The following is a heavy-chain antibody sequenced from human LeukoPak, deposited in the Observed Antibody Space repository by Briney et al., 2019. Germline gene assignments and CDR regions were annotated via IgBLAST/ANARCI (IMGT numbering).Heavy chain of an antibody. D-gene: IGHD1-7*01. CDR2: VLYDGKNK. Sequence: GGSLRLSCAASGFTFSDYVMHWVRQAPGKGLEWVAVVLYDGKNKYYADSVKGRFTISRDSSKNTLFLQMNSLRAEDTALYFCARKAQYNGHYPLDYWGQGTLVTVSS. J-gene: IGHJ4*02. V-gene: IGHV3-30*04. CDR3: ARKAQYNGHYPLDY. CDR1: GFTFSDYV.